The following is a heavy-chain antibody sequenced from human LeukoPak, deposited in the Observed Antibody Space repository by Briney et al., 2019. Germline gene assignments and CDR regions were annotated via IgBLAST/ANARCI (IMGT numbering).Heavy chain of an antibody. Sequence: GGSLSLSCAASGFTFSRYEMNWVRQAPGKGLEWVSYISGSGTTIYYADSVKGRFTMSRDNAKNSVYLQMGSLRAEDTAVYFCARAGGGYNSAGYYYYMDVWGKGTTVTISS. V-gene: IGHV3-48*03. CDR2: ISGSGTTI. CDR1: GFTFSRYE. CDR3: ARAGGGYNSAGYYYYMDV. D-gene: IGHD5-24*01. J-gene: IGHJ6*03.